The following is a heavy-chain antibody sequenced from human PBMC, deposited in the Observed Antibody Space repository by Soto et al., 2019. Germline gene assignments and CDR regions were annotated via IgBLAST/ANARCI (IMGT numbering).Heavy chain of an antibody. CDR3: AGTTSLQWYYMEV. Sequence: HTVSLTCAISGDSVSSNRSASNWIRQSPSRGLEGLGRTYYRSRWYNDYAVSVKSRITVNPDTSKNQFSLHLNSVTPEDTALYYCAGTTSLQWYYMEVWDKGTTVTVS. D-gene: IGHD1-7*01. J-gene: IGHJ6*03. CDR2: TYYRSRWYN. CDR1: GDSVSSNRSA. V-gene: IGHV6-1*01.